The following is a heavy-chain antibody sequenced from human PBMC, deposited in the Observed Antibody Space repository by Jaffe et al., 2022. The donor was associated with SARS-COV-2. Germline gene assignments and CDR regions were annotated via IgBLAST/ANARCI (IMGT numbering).Heavy chain of an antibody. D-gene: IGHD2-21*01. CDR1: GGSISSSNYY. CDR3: ARHVDYSYYIDV. J-gene: IGHJ6*03. Sequence: QLQLQESGPGLVKPSETLSLICTVSGGSISSSNYYWGWICQPPGKGLEWIGSIYYSGSTFYNPSLKSRVTISVDTSKNQFSLRLSSVTAADTAVYYCARHVDYSYYIDVWGKGTTVIVSS. CDR2: IYYSGST. V-gene: IGHV4-39*01.